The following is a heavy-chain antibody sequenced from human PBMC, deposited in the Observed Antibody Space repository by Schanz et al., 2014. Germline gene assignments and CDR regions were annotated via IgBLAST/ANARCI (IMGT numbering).Heavy chain of an antibody. V-gene: IGHV1-46*03. J-gene: IGHJ3*02. CDR1: GYSFTTYA. CDR3: ARGPSTGAFDI. CDR2: INPSGGST. Sequence: QVQLVQSGAEVKKPGASVRVSCKASGYSFTTYAVNWVRQATGQGLEWMGIINPSGGSTSYAQKFQGRVTMTRDTSTSTVYMELSSLRSEDTAVYCCARGPSTGAFDIWGQGTMGTVSS.